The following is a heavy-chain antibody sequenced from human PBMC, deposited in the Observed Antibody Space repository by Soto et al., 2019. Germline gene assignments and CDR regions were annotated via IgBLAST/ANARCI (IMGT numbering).Heavy chain of an antibody. CDR2: IGASSSTI. V-gene: IGHV3-48*02. J-gene: IGHJ4*02. Sequence: EVQVVDSGGGLVQPGGSLRLSCAASGFMFSVYSMNWVRQAPGKGLEWVSYIGASSSTIFYADSVRGRFTISRDNAKNSVYLGMNGLRDEDTAVYYCARDLGSGTFDYWGQGTLVTVSS. CDR3: ARDLGSGTFDY. D-gene: IGHD1-26*01. CDR1: GFMFSVYS.